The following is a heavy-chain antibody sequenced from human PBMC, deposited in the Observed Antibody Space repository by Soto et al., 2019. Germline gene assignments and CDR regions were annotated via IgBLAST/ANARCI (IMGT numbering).Heavy chain of an antibody. V-gene: IGHV3-9*01. CDR2: ISWHSGKI. CDR1: GFTFDDYA. J-gene: IGHJ4*02. D-gene: IGHD3-22*01. CDR3: AKDYFDSSAYYVPRDC. Sequence: EVQLVESGGGLVQPGRSLRPSCAAYGFTFDDYAMHWVRQAPGKGLEWVSGISWHSGKIVYADSVRGRFTISRDNAKNSLYLQMSSLRAEDTALYYCAKDYFDSSAYYVPRDCWGQGTLVTVSS.